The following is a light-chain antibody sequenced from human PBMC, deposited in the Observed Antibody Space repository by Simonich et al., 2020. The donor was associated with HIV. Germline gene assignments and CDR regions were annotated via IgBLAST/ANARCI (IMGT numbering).Light chain of an antibody. CDR3: QQYHSSPCT. J-gene: IGKJ3*01. Sequence: DIVMTHSPDSLAVSLGERATINCKSSQSVLYSSNNKNYLAWYQQKPGQPPKLLIYWASTRESGVPDRFSGSGSGTDFTLTISSLQAEDVAVYYCQQYHSSPCTFGPGTKVDIK. CDR1: QSVLYSSNNKNY. CDR2: WAS. V-gene: IGKV4-1*01.